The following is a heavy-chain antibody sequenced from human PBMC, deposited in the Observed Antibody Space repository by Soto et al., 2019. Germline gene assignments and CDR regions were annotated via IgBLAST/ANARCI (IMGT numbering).Heavy chain of an antibody. V-gene: IGHV3-15*01. CDR3: TNDILTGYSQSY. Sequence: GGSLRLSCAASGFTFSNAWMSWVRQAPGKGLEWVGRIKSKTDGGTTDYAAPVKGRFTISRDDSKNTLYLQMSSLKTEDTAVYYCTNDILTGYSQSYWGRGTLVTVSS. CDR1: GFTFSNAW. D-gene: IGHD3-9*01. CDR2: IKSKTDGGTT. J-gene: IGHJ4*02.